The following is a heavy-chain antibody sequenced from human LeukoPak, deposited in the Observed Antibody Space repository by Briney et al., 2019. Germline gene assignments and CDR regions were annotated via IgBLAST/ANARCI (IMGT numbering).Heavy chain of an antibody. Sequence: GGSLRLSCAASGFTFYEYTMHWVRRAPGKGLEWVSGISWKSGTIGYADSVKGRFTISRDNAKNSLYLQMNSLRVEDMALYYCVKARRDGYNSWGIFDYWGQGTLVTVSS. V-gene: IGHV3-9*03. J-gene: IGHJ4*02. CDR3: VKARRDGYNSWGIFDY. D-gene: IGHD5-24*01. CDR2: ISWKSGTI. CDR1: GFTFYEYT.